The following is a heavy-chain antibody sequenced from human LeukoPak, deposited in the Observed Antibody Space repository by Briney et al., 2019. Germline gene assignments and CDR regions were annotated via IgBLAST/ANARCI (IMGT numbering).Heavy chain of an antibody. Sequence: PGRSLRLSCTGSGFTFDDYAMYWVRQAPGKGLEWVSGISWNSGSMAYADSVKGRFTVSRDNARNSLYLEMSRLRLEDTALYYCTRGYYHNFLGNPSSYFDSWGQGTLVTVSS. D-gene: IGHD2/OR15-2a*01. V-gene: IGHV3-9*01. J-gene: IGHJ4*02. CDR1: GFTFDDYA. CDR2: ISWNSGSM. CDR3: TRGYYHNFLGNPSSYFDS.